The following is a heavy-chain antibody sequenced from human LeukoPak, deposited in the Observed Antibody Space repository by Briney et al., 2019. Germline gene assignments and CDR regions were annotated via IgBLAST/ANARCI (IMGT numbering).Heavy chain of an antibody. CDR1: GYTFPSYY. J-gene: IGHJ5*02. V-gene: IGHV1-2*02. CDR3: ATARWGNWFDP. D-gene: IGHD7-27*01. CDR2: INPNSGGT. Sequence: VASVKVSCKASGYTFPSYYMHWVRQAPGQGLGWMGWINPNSGGTNYAQKFQGRVTMTRDTSISTAYMELSRLRSDDTAVYYCATARWGNWFDPWGQGTLVTVSS.